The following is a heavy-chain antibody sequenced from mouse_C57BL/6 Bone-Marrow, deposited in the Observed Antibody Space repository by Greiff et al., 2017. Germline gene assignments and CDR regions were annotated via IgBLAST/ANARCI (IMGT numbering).Heavy chain of an antibody. D-gene: IGHD1-1*01. J-gene: IGHJ3*01. CDR3: ARRYYGSSWGFAY. CDR2: IYPGSGST. V-gene: IGHV1-55*01. CDR1: GYTFTSYW. Sequence: QVQLKQSGAELVKPGASVKMSCKASGYTFTSYWITWVKQRPGQGLEWIGDIYPGSGSTNYNEKFKSKATLTVDTSSSTAYMQLSSLTSEDSAVYYCARRYYGSSWGFAYWGQGTLVTVSA.